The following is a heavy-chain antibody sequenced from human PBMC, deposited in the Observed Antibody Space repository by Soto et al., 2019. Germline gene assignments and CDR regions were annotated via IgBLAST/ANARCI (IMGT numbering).Heavy chain of an antibody. D-gene: IGHD4-17*01. CDR1: GFTFSSYA. Sequence: EVQLLESGGGLVQPGGSLRLSCAASGFTFSSYAMSWFRQAPGKVLEWVSAISGSGGSTYYADSVKGRFTISRDNSKNTLDLQMNSLRAEDTAVYYCANATVTGQGIFDYWGQGTLVTVSP. CDR2: ISGSGGST. V-gene: IGHV3-23*01. CDR3: ANATVTGQGIFDY. J-gene: IGHJ4*02.